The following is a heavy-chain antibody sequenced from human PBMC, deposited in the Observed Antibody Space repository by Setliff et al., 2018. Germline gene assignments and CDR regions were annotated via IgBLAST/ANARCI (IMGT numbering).Heavy chain of an antibody. Sequence: PGGSLRLSCAASGFNFNLYNMNWVRQAPGKGLEWVSYIISNSLTIHYADSVRGRFTISRDNARNSLYLQMNSLGAEDTAVYFCARSPANGGHDAFDVWGQGTMVTVSS. CDR2: IISNSLTI. CDR1: GFNFNLYN. CDR3: ARSPANGGHDAFDV. J-gene: IGHJ3*01. V-gene: IGHV3-48*01. D-gene: IGHD6-25*01.